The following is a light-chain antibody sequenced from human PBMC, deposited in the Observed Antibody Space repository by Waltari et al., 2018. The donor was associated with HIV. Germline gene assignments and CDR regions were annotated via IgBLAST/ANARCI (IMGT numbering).Light chain of an antibody. Sequence: QSALSQPASVSGSPGQSITIPCSGTALDVGSFKFVSWYQRHEDLSPLLLIYEVSHRPSGISSRFSGSKSGNTASLTISGLQADDEAIYFCSSYSSSSLPIIFGGGTKVTVL. CDR2: EVS. J-gene: IGLJ2*01. V-gene: IGLV2-14*01. CDR1: ALDVGSFKF. CDR3: SSYSSSSLPII.